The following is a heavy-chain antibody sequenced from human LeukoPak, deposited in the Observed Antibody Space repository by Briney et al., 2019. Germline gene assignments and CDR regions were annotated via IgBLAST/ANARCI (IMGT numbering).Heavy chain of an antibody. D-gene: IGHD3-16*01. CDR1: GFTFYSYA. J-gene: IGHJ4*02. V-gene: IGHV3-23*01. CDR2: ISGSGAGA. Sequence: GGSLRLSCAASGFTFYSYAMSWVRQAPGKGLEWVSTISGSGAGAYYADSVKGRFTISRDSSRSTVYLQMNSLRAEDTAIYYCAKEGTFGGVPYYFDYWGQGTLVTVSS. CDR3: AKEGTFGGVPYYFDY.